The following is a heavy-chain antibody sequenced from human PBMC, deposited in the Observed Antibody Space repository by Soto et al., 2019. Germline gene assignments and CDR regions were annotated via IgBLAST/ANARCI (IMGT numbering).Heavy chain of an antibody. V-gene: IGHV3-48*02. CDR3: ARDEGFAVGY. CDR1: GFTFSTYA. CDR2: ISSSSRHT. D-gene: IGHD1-26*01. J-gene: IGHJ4*02. Sequence: PGGSLRLSCAASGFTFSTYAMPWVRQAPGKGLEWVSDISSSSRHTDYADSVKGRFYISRDNAKNSLYLHMNSLRDEDRAVYYCARDEGFAVGYWGQGTLVTVSS.